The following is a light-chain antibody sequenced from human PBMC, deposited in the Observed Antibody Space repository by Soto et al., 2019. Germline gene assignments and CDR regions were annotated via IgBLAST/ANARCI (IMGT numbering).Light chain of an antibody. CDR1: QSVRSNY. Sequence: EIVLTQSPGTLSLSPGERATLSCRASQSVRSNYLAWYQQKPGRAPRLLIYGASSRATGIPDRFSGSGSGTDFTLTISRLEPEDFAVYYCQQYGSSPRAFGGGTTVDIK. CDR2: GAS. J-gene: IGKJ4*01. CDR3: QQYGSSPRA. V-gene: IGKV3-20*01.